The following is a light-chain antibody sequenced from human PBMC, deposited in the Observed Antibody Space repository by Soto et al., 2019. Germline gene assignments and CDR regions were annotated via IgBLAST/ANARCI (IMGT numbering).Light chain of an antibody. CDR1: QSVSSN. CDR2: GAS. J-gene: IGKJ1*01. CDR3: QQYNNWPRWT. V-gene: IGKV3-15*01. Sequence: EIVVTQSPAPLSVSPGERATLSCRASQSVSSNLAWYQQKPGQAPRLLIYGASTRATGIPARFSGSGSGTEFTLTISSLQSEDFAVYYCQQYNNWPRWTFGQGTKVDIK.